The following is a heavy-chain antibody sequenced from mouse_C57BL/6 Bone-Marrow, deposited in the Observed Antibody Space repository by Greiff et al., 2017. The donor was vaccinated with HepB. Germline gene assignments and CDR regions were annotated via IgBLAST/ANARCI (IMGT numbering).Heavy chain of an antibody. Sequence: EVKLVESGGGLVKPGGSLKFSCAASGFNFSDYGMHWVRQAPEKGLEWVAYISSGSSTIYYADTVKGRFTISRDNAKNTLFLQMTSLRSEDTAMYYCARIYGSSYDYAMDYWGQGTSVTVSS. J-gene: IGHJ4*01. CDR1: GFNFSDYG. D-gene: IGHD1-1*01. CDR2: ISSGSSTI. V-gene: IGHV5-17*01. CDR3: ARIYGSSYDYAMDY.